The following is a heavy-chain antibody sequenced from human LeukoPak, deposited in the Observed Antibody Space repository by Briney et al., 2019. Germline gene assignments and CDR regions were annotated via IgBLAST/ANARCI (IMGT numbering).Heavy chain of an antibody. V-gene: IGHV4-34*01. Sequence: PSETLSLTCAVYGGSFSPYYWSWIRQPPEKGLEWIGEINHSGSTNYNLSLKSRVTISVDTSKNQFSLKLSSVTAADTAVYYRARGGLYCGGDCYVDHWGQGSLVTVSS. CDR3: ARGGLYCGGDCYVDH. CDR1: GGSFSPYY. J-gene: IGHJ4*02. CDR2: INHSGST. D-gene: IGHD2-21*02.